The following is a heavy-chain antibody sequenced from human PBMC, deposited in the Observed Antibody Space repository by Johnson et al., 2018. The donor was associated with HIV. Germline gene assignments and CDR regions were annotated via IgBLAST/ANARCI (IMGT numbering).Heavy chain of an antibody. Sequence: QVQLVESGGGVVRPGRSLRLSCAASGFTFSSYAMHWVRQAPGKGLEWVAVISYDGSNKYYADSVKGRFTISRDNSKNTLHLQMNSLSAEDTAVYYCAKTEDAFDVWGQGTAVTVSS. CDR2: ISYDGSNK. V-gene: IGHV3-30-3*02. CDR3: AKTEDAFDV. J-gene: IGHJ3*01. CDR1: GFTFSSYA.